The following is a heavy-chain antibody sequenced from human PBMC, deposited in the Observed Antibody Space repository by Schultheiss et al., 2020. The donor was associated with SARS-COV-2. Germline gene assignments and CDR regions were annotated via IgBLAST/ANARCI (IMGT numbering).Heavy chain of an antibody. CDR3: ARGGDPKLGGDDAFDI. D-gene: IGHD3-16*01. CDR2: INPNSGGT. V-gene: IGHV1-2*02. J-gene: IGHJ3*02. Sequence: ASVKVSCKASGYTFTGYYMHWVRQAPGQGLEWMGWINPNSGGTNYAQKFQGRVTMTRDTSISTAYMELSRLRSDDTAVYYCARGGDPKLGGDDAFDIWGQGTMVTGSS. CDR1: GYTFTGYY.